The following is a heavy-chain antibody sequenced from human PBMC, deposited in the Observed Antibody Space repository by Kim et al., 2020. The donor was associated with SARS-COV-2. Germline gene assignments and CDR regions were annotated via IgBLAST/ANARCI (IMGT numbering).Heavy chain of an antibody. Sequence: KSRVTISVDKSKNQFSLKLSSVTAADTAVYYCARGGYGDPQYYYYGMDVWGQGTTVTVSS. D-gene: IGHD4-17*01. CDR3: ARGGYGDPQYYYYGMDV. J-gene: IGHJ6*02. V-gene: IGHV4-4*02.